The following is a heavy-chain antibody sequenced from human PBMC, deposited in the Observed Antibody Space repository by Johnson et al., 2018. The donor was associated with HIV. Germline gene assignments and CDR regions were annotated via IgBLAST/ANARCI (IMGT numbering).Heavy chain of an antibody. J-gene: IGHJ3*02. CDR3: ARSIMGAGPFDI. D-gene: IGHD5-24*01. Sequence: VQLVESGGGLVQPGRSLRLSCAASGFTFDDYAMHWVRQVPGKGLEWVSGISWNSGSIDYADSVKGRFSISRDNAKNSLYLQMNSLKPEDTAVYYCARSIMGAGPFDIWGQGTMVSVSS. V-gene: IGHV3-9*01. CDR2: ISWNSGSI. CDR1: GFTFDDYA.